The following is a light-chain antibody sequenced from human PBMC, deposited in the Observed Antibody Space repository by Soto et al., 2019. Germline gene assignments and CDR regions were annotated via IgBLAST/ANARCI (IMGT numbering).Light chain of an antibody. CDR1: SSDVGSYNL. CDR2: EVS. V-gene: IGLV2-23*02. J-gene: IGLJ1*01. Sequence: QSALTQPASVSGSPGQSVTISCTGTSSDVGSYNLVSWYQQHPGKAPKLMIYEVSERPAGVSNRFSGSKSANTASLTISGLQAEDEADYYCCSFARSRILFGTGTKVT. CDR3: CSFARSRIL.